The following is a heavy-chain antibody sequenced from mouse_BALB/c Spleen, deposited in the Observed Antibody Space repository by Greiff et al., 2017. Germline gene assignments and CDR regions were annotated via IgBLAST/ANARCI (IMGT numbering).Heavy chain of an antibody. V-gene: IGHV3-2*02. D-gene: IGHD2-14*01. CDR1: GYSITSDYA. Sequence: VQLKESGPGLVKPSQSLSLTCTVTGYSITSDYAWNWIRQFPGNKLEWMGYISYSGSTSYNPSLKSRISITRDTSKNQLFLQLNSVTTEDTATYYCASQILYYRYESWFAYWGQGTLVTVSA. CDR3: ASQILYYRYESWFAY. CDR2: ISYSGST. J-gene: IGHJ3*01.